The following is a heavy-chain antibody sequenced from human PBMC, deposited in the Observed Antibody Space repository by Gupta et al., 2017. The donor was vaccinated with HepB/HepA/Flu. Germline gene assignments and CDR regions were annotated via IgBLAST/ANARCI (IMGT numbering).Heavy chain of an antibody. CDR3: AKDLNFWRAMDV. CDR2: MGTEMRT. V-gene: IGHV3-23*01. Sequence: EVQLLESGGGLVHPGGSLRLSCAVSGFSIGGNAMSWVRQAQGKGLEWVSGMGTEMRTNYADSVGGRGTVSRDNSKNMGFLQMNSLRAEDTGVDYGAKDLNFWRAMDVGGKGTTVTVYS. CDR1: GFSIGGNA. D-gene: IGHD3-3*01. J-gene: IGHJ6*03.